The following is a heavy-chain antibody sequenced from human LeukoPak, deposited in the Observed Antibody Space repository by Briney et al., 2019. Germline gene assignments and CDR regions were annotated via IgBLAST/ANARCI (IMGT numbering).Heavy chain of an antibody. CDR3: ATVCGGDCYSQFDP. D-gene: IGHD2-21*01. V-gene: IGHV4-61*02. Sequence: PSETLSLTCTVSDGSISSGHYYWSWIRQPAGKGLEWIGRMYISGSSDYNPSLKSRVTISVDTSKNQFSLKLSSVTAADTAVYYCATVCGGDCYSQFDPWGQGTLVTVSS. J-gene: IGHJ5*02. CDR1: DGSISSGHYY. CDR2: MYISGSS.